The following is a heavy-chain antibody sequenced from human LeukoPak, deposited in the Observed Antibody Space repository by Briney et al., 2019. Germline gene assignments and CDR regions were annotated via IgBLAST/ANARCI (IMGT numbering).Heavy chain of an antibody. CDR1: GYSITELS. Sequence: ASVKVSCKVSGYSITELSTHWVRQAPGKGLGWMGGFDPGSGEIIYEQKFQDRVTMTEDTSTDTAYMELSSLRTEDTALYYCATGTHYDLLPFWGHGTLVTVSS. J-gene: IGHJ4*01. CDR2: FDPGSGEI. CDR3: ATGTHYDLLPF. V-gene: IGHV1-24*01. D-gene: IGHD3-9*01.